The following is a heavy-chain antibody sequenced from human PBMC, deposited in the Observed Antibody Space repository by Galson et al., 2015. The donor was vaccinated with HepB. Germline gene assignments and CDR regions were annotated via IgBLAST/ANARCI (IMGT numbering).Heavy chain of an antibody. D-gene: IGHD3-3*01. CDR1: GFTFSSYG. Sequence: SLRLSCAASGFTFSSYGMHWVRQAPGKGLEWVAVISYDGSNKYYADSVKGRFTISRDNSKNTLYLQMNSLRAEDTAVYYCAKDNYDFWSGYYQVFDYWGQGTLVTVSS. CDR3: AKDNYDFWSGYYQVFDY. CDR2: ISYDGSNK. V-gene: IGHV3-30*18. J-gene: IGHJ4*02.